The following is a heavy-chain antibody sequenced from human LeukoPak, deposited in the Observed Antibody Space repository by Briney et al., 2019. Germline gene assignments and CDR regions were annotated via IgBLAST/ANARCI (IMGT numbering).Heavy chain of an antibody. Sequence: PGRSLRLSCAASGFTFSSYAMHWVRQAPGQGLEYVSAISNNGDTTHYADSVRGRFTISRDNSKNTLYLQLSSLRAEDTAVYYCVKGASFYGSGSYYNEPNDFWGQGTLVTVSS. CDR1: GFTFSSYA. CDR2: ISNNGDTT. V-gene: IGHV3-64D*06. J-gene: IGHJ4*02. D-gene: IGHD3-10*01. CDR3: VKGASFYGSGSYYNEPNDF.